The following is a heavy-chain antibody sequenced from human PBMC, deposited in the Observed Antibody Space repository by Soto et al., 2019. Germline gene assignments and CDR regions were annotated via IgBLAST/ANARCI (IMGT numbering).Heavy chain of an antibody. V-gene: IGHV4-39*01. CDR2: IYYSGST. CDR3: ARRDGVDMATKISAGAFDL. D-gene: IGHD5-12*01. J-gene: IGHJ3*01. Sequence: SETLSLTCTVSGGSISSNRYYWGWIRQPPGKNLEWIGSIYYSGSTFYNPSLKSRVTISVDTSKNQFYLRLSSVTAADTAVYYCARRDGVDMATKISAGAFDLWGQGTMVTVSS. CDR1: GGSISSNRYY.